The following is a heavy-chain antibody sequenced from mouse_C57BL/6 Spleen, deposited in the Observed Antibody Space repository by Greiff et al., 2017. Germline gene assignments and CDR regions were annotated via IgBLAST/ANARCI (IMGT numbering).Heavy chain of an antibody. CDR2: IYLSDSET. Sequence: VQLQQPGAELVRPGSSVKLSCKASGYTFTSYWMDWVKQRPGQGLEWIGNIYLSDSETHYNQKFKDKATLTVDKSSSTAYMQLSNLTSEDSAVYYCARGLLRWGYFDVWGTGTTVTVSS. CDR1: GYTFTSYW. CDR3: ARGLLRWGYFDV. D-gene: IGHD1-1*01. J-gene: IGHJ1*03. V-gene: IGHV1-61*01.